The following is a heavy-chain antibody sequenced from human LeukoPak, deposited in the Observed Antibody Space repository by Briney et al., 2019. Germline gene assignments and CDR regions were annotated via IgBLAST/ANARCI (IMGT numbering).Heavy chain of an antibody. CDR1: GFTFSSYA. CDR2: ITGSAGGT. Sequence: GGSLRLSCAASGFTFSSYAMSWVRQAPGKGLEWVSVITGSAGGTYYADSVKGRFTISRDNSKNTLFLQMNSLRAEDTAIYYCARRAGAYSHPYDYWGQGTLVTVSS. D-gene: IGHD4/OR15-4a*01. V-gene: IGHV3-23*01. CDR3: ARRAGAYSHPYDY. J-gene: IGHJ4*02.